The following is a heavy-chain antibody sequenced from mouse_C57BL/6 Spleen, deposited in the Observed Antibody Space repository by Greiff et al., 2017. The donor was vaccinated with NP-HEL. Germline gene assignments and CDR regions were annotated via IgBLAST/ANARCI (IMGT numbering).Heavy chain of an antibody. J-gene: IGHJ4*01. CDR2: IDPANGNT. V-gene: IGHV14-3*01. CDR1: GFNITNTY. Sequence: VHVKQSVAELVRPGASVKLSCTASGFNITNTYMHWVKQRPEQGLEWIGRIDPANGNTKYVPKFQGKATITADTSSNTAYLQLSSLTSDDTAIYYCARAVLSAMDYWGQGTSVTVSS. CDR3: ARAVLSAMDY. D-gene: IGHD1-1*01.